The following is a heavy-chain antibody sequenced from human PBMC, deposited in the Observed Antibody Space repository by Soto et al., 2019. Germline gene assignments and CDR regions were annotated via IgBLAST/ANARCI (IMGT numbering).Heavy chain of an antibody. V-gene: IGHV3-30*03. J-gene: IGHJ4*02. Sequence: QVQLVESXXXXXXXXXXLRLSCAASGFPFTSYGMHWVREGPDKGLEWVAIISYDGSDKYYADSVKGRFTISRDNSKNTLYLQMNSLRPEDTALYYCVGGQYYFDYRGQGTLVIVSS. D-gene: IGHD3-10*01. CDR2: ISYDGSDK. CDR3: VGGQYYFDY. CDR1: GFPFTSYG.